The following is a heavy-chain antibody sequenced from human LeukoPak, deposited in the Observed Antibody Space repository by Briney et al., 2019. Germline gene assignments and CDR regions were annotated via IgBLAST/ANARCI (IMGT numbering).Heavy chain of an antibody. CDR3: AKASWVSSTDAVR. J-gene: IGHJ4*02. CDR2: IFGSGGSA. D-gene: IGHD3-16*01. CDR1: GFTFNSYA. V-gene: IGHV3-23*01. Sequence: SGGSLRLSCAASGFTFNSYAMYWVRQAPGKGLEWVSGIFGSGGSAHYADSVKGRFTLSSDSSRNTVYFQLNNLRVEDTAIYYCAKASWVSSTDAVRWGQGTLVTVSS.